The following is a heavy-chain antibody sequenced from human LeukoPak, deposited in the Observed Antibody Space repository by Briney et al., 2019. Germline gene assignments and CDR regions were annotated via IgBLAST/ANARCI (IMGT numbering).Heavy chain of an antibody. CDR1: GYTFTSYY. V-gene: IGHV1-46*01. CDR3: AAQIARSSWYSASDD. CDR2: INPSGGIT. J-gene: IGHJ4*02. Sequence: SVKVSCKSSGYTFTSYYMHWVRQAPGQGLEGMGIINPSGGITSYAQKFQGRVTMTRDTSTSTVYMEMSRLRSEDTGVYYCAAQIARSSWYSASDDWGERTLVTVFS. D-gene: IGHD6-13*01.